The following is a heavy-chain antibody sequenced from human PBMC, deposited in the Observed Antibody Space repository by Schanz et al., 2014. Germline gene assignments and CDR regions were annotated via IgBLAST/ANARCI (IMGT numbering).Heavy chain of an antibody. V-gene: IGHV3-11*01. Sequence: QVQLVDSGGGLVNPGGSLRLSCAASGFTYSDHHMSWIRQAPGKGLELVSYISTSTNTIYYTDSVKGRFTISRDNAKTSLYLQMNSLTAEDTAVYYCARYGFRKFGVVYGLAVWGQGTTVTVS. J-gene: IGHJ6*02. CDR1: GFTYSDHH. D-gene: IGHD3-3*01. CDR3: ARYGFRKFGVVYGLAV. CDR2: ISTSTNTI.